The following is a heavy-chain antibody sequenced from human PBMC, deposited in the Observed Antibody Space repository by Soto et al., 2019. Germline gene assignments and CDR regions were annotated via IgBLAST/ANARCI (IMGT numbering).Heavy chain of an antibody. J-gene: IGHJ6*02. CDR2: INHSGST. CDR3: ANTIRNYDYYYYGMDV. V-gene: IGHV4-34*01. D-gene: IGHD4-4*01. Sequence: SETLSLTCAVYGGSFSCYYWSLIRQPPGKGLEWIGEINHSGSTNYNPSLKSRVTISVDTSKNQFSLKLSSVTAADTAVYYCANTIRNYDYYYYGMDVWGQGTTVTVSS. CDR1: GGSFSCYY.